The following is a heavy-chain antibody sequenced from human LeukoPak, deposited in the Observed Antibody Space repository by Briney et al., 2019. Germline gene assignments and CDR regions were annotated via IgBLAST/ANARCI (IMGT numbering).Heavy chain of an antibody. CDR3: ALRSSWYVSFDY. J-gene: IGHJ4*02. V-gene: IGHV4-34*01. CDR2: INHSGST. CDR1: GGSFSGYY. D-gene: IGHD6-13*01. Sequence: PSETLCLTCAVYGGSFSGYYWSWIRQPPGKGLEWIGEINHSGSTNYNPSLKSRVTISVDTSKNQFSLKLSSVTAAYTAVYYCALRSSWYVSFDYWGQGTLVTVSS.